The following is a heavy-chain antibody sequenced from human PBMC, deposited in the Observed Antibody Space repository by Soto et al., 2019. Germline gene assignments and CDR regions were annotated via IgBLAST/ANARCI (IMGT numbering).Heavy chain of an antibody. D-gene: IGHD3-22*01. CDR3: ARSRYFYDSSGFRSDAFDI. J-gene: IGHJ3*02. CDR2: INHSGST. V-gene: IGHV4-34*01. Sequence: SETLSLTCAVYGGSFSGYYWSWIRQPPGTGLEWIGEINHSGSTNYNPSLKSRVTISVDTSKNQLSLTLSSVTAADTAVYYCARSRYFYDSSGFRSDAFDIWGQGTMVTVSS. CDR1: GGSFSGYY.